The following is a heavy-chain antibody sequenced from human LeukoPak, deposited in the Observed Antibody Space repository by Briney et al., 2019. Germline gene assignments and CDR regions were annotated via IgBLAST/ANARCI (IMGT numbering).Heavy chain of an antibody. CDR3: ANDRGYHLGY. V-gene: IGHV4-39*07. Sequence: SETLSLTCTVSGGSISSSSYYWGWIRQPPGKGLEWIGSIYYSGSTYYNPSLKSQVTISVDTSKNQFSLKLSSVTAADTAVYYCANDRGYHLGYWGQGTLVTVSS. CDR1: GGSISSSSYY. J-gene: IGHJ4*02. CDR2: IYYSGST. D-gene: IGHD3-22*01.